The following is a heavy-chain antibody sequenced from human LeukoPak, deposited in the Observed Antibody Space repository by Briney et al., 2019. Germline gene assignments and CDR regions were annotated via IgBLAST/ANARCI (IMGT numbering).Heavy chain of an antibody. J-gene: IGHJ6*04. Sequence: GGTLRLSCAASGFIFSHYGMNWVRQAPGKGLEGVSYISSSGSTIYYADSVKGRFTISRDNAKSSLYLQMNSLRAEDTAVYYCAELGITMIGGVWGKGTTVTISS. CDR1: GFIFSHYG. D-gene: IGHD3-10*02. CDR2: ISSSGSTI. CDR3: AELGITMIGGV. V-gene: IGHV3-48*04.